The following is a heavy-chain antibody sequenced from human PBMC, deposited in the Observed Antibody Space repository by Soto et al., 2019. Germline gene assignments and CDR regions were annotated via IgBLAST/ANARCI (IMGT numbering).Heavy chain of an antibody. CDR2: IYYSVSP. CDR1: GGSISSGGSY. J-gene: IGHJ6*02. Sequence: NLSLTCTVSGGSISSGGSYCSWISQHPGKGLAWIGEIYYSVSPYYNPSLKIRVTISVDTSKNQFSLKLGSVTAAEPAVYYFARSGSTSGLMDVWGQGTTVTGS. D-gene: IGHD3-10*01. CDR3: ARSGSTSGLMDV. V-gene: IGHV4-31*03.